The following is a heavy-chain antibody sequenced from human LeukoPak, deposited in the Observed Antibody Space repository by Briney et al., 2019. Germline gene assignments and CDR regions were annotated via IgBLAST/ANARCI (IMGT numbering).Heavy chain of an antibody. V-gene: IGHV4-61*05. CDR1: GGSISTSNYY. CDR2: IYYSGTT. Sequence: SETLSLTCTVSGGSISTSNYYWGWIRQPPGKGLEWIGYIYYSGTTNYNPSLKSRVTISVDTSKNQFSLKLGSVTAVDTAVYYCAHKFAGSYAFDIWGQGTMVTVSS. J-gene: IGHJ3*02. CDR3: AHKFAGSYAFDI.